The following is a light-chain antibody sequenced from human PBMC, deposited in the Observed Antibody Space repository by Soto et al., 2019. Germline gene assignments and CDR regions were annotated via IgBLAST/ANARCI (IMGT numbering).Light chain of an antibody. V-gene: IGKV3-15*01. CDR1: QSVSSN. J-gene: IGKJ3*01. Sequence: EIVMTQSPATLSLSPGERVTLSCRASQSVSSNLAWYQQKPGQAPRLLIYGASTRATGIPARFSGSGSGTEFTLTISRLQSDDFVMYYCQQYNNWPPFTFGPGTKLDIK. CDR3: QQYNNWPPFT. CDR2: GAS.